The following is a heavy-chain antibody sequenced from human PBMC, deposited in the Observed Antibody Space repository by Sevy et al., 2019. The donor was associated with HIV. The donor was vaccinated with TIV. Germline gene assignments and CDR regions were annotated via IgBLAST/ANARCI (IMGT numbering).Heavy chain of an antibody. Sequence: GGSLRLSCAVSGVTFSDYAMSWVRQAPGKGLEWVSFISGFGDKTYYADSVRGRFTISIDNSKNTLHLQMNSLRAEDTAVYYCAKAGGINWFYYYYGMDVWGQGTTVTVSS. CDR1: GVTFSDYA. J-gene: IGHJ6*02. CDR3: AKAGGINWFYYYYGMDV. D-gene: IGHD1-1*01. V-gene: IGHV3-23*01. CDR2: ISGFGDKT.